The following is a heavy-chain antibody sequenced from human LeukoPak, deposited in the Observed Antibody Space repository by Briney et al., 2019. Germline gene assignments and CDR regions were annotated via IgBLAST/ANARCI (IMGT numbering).Heavy chain of an antibody. D-gene: IGHD3-3*01. J-gene: IGHJ4*02. V-gene: IGHV1-69*13. CDR1: GGTFSSYA. CDR2: IIPIFGTS. Sequence: GASVKVSCKASGGTFSSYAISWVRQAPGQGLEWMGGIIPIFGTSNYAQKFQGRVTITADESTSAVYMELSSLRSEDTAVYYCARGAGIRFLEWLVYFDYWGQGTLVTVSS. CDR3: ARGAGIRFLEWLVYFDY.